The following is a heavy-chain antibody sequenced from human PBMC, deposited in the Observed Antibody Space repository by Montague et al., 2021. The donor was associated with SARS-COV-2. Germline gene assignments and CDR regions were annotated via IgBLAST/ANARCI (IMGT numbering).Heavy chain of an antibody. CDR2: IYSGGSST. CDR3: AKVKHVRYDFWSGYRGAYFDY. CDR1: GFTFSSYA. Sequence: SLRLSCAASGFTFSSYAMSWVRQAPGKGLEWVSLIYSGGSSTYYADSVKGRFTISRDNSKNTLYLQMNSLRAEDTAVYYCAKVKHVRYDFWSGYRGAYFDYWGQGTLVIVSS. D-gene: IGHD3-3*01. J-gene: IGHJ4*02. V-gene: IGHV3-23*03.